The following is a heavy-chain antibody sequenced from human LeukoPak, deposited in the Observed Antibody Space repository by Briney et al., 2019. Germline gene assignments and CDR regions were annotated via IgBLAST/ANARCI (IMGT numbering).Heavy chain of an antibody. V-gene: IGHV3-21*04. D-gene: IGHD1-26*01. CDR1: GFTFSSYS. Sequence: GGSLRLSCAASGFTFSSYSMNWVRQAPGKGLEWVSSITSSGRYIYYADSVKGRFTISRDNSENSLYLQMNSLRAEDTAVYYCAKRWAAGYYYMDVWGKGTTVTISS. J-gene: IGHJ6*03. CDR2: ITSSGRYI. CDR3: AKRWAAGYYYMDV.